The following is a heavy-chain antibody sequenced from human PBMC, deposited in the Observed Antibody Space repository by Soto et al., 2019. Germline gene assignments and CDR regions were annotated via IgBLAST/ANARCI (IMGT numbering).Heavy chain of an antibody. CDR3: ARGYFDSGHGYDL. CDR1: GHLFNNHW. CDR2: IFTRDSET. J-gene: IGHJ5*02. V-gene: IGHV5-51*01. Sequence: PGESLKISCKGPGHLFNNHWIGWVRQTPGKGLEWMGLIFTRDSETKTSPSFQGHVSFSVDNSINTVYLQWTSLKTTDTGIYFCARGYFDSGHGYDLWGQGTLVTVPS. D-gene: IGHD3-10*01.